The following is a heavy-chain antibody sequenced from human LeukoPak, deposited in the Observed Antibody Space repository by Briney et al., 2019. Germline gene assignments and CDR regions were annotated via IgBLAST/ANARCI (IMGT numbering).Heavy chain of an antibody. V-gene: IGHV1-18*01. D-gene: IGHD2-2*01. J-gene: IGHJ4*02. CDR3: ARDFGIVVVPAGNFDY. Sequence: ASVKVSCKASGYTFTSYGISWVRQAPGQGLEWMGWISAYNGNTNYAQKLQGRVTMTTDTSTSTAYMELRSLRSDDTAVYYCARDFGIVVVPAGNFDYWGQGTLVTVSS. CDR1: GYTFTSYG. CDR2: ISAYNGNT.